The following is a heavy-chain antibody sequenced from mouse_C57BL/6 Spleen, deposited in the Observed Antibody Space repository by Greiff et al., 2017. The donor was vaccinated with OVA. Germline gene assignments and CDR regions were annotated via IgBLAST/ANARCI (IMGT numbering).Heavy chain of an antibody. V-gene: IGHV3-8*01. CDR1: GYSITSDY. J-gene: IGHJ1*03. D-gene: IGHD1-1*01. CDR2: ISYSGST. CDR3: ARGPSSFYWYFDV. Sequence: EVHLVESGPGLAKPSQTLSLTCSVTGYSITSDYWNWIRKFPGNKLEYMGYISYSGSTYYNPSLKSRISITRDTSKNQYYLQLNSVTTEDTATYYCARGPSSFYWYFDVWGTGTTVTVSS.